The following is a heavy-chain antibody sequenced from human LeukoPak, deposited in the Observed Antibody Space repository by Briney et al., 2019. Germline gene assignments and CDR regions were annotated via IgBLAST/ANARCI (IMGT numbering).Heavy chain of an antibody. Sequence: ASVKVSCKASGYTFTSYYMHWVRQAPGQGLEWMGIINPSGGSTSYAQKFQGRVTMTRDMSTSTVYMELSSLRSEDTAVYYCARGGPLAYCGGDCYWRGLYFDHWGQGTLVTVSS. CDR1: GYTFTSYY. V-gene: IGHV1-46*01. D-gene: IGHD2-21*02. CDR3: ARGGPLAYCGGDCYWRGLYFDH. CDR2: INPSGGST. J-gene: IGHJ4*02.